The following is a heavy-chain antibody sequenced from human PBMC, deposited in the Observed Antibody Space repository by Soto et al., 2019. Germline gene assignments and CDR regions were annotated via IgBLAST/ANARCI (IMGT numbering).Heavy chain of an antibody. CDR1: GGSISSYY. CDR2: IYYSGST. J-gene: IGHJ4*02. CDR3: ARVYGGAFDY. Sequence: SETRSLTCTVYGGSISSYYWSWIRQPPGKGLEWIGYIYYSGSTNYNPSLKSRVTISVDTSKNQFSLKLSSVTAADTAVYYCARVYGGAFDYWGQGTLVTVS. V-gene: IGHV4-59*01. D-gene: IGHD2-2*02.